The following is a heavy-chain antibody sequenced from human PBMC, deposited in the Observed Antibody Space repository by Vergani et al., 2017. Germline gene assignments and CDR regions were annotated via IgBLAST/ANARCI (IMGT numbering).Heavy chain of an antibody. CDR1: GGTFSSYA. CDR3: ARVPREVEWLPNNYYYYYMDV. D-gene: IGHD3-3*01. Sequence: QVQLVQSGAEVKKPGASVKVSCKASGGTFSSYAISWVRQAPGQGLEWMGGIIPIFGTANYAQKLQGRVTITADESTSTAYMELSSLRSEDTAVYYCARVPREVEWLPNNYYYYYMDVWGKGTTVTVSS. V-gene: IGHV1-69*01. J-gene: IGHJ6*03. CDR2: IIPIFGTA.